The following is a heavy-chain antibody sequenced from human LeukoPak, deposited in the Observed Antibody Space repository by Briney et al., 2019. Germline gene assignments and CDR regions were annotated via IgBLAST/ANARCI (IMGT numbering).Heavy chain of an antibody. D-gene: IGHD3-3*01. Sequence: SSETQSLTCTVSGGSVSSGSYYWSWIRQPPGKGLEWIGYIYYIGSTNYNPSLKSRVTISVDTSKNQFSLKLSSVTAADTAVYYCARGGPRITIFGVVYNWLDPWGQGTLVTVSS. CDR2: IYYIGST. CDR3: ARGGPRITIFGVVYNWLDP. V-gene: IGHV4-61*01. J-gene: IGHJ5*02. CDR1: GGSVSSGSYY.